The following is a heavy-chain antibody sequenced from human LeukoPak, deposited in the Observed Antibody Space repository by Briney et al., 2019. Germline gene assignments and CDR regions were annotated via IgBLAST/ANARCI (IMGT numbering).Heavy chain of an antibody. D-gene: IGHD4-23*01. V-gene: IGHV3-23*01. J-gene: IGHJ4*02. CDR2: ISGSGDKT. CDR3: AKDRSLNGGNSNGYFDY. Sequence: GGSLRLSCAASGFTFSSYAMNWVRQRPGKGLEWVSVISGSGDKTYYADSVKGRFTISRDNSKNTLYLQMNSLRAEDTAVYFCAKDRSLNGGNSNGYFDYWGQGTLVTVSS. CDR1: GFTFSSYA.